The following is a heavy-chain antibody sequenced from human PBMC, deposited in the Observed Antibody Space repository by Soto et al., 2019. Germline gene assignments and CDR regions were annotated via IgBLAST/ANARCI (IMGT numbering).Heavy chain of an antibody. Sequence: ASETLSLTCTVSGGSISSGDYYWSWIRQPPGKGLEWIGSIYYSGSTNYNPSLKSRVTISVDTSKNQFSLKLSSVTAADTAVYYCARQDIVVETNWFAPWGQGTLVTVSS. J-gene: IGHJ5*02. V-gene: IGHV4-61*08. D-gene: IGHD2-2*01. CDR3: ARQDIVVETNWFAP. CDR1: GGSISSGDYY. CDR2: IYYSGST.